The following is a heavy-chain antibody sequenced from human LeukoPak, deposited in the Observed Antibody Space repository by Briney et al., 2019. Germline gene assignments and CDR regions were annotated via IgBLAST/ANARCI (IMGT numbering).Heavy chain of an antibody. CDR2: IYYSGST. D-gene: IGHD3-3*01. V-gene: IGHV4-39*01. J-gene: IGHJ4*02. Sequence: PSETLSLTCTVSGGSISSSSYYWGWIRQPPGKGLEWIGSIYYSGSTYYNPSLKSRVTISVDTSKNQFSLKLSSVTAADTAVYYCARHSQINYDFWGRGGDYWGQGTLVTVSS. CDR1: GGSISSSSYY. CDR3: ARHSQINYDFWGRGGDY.